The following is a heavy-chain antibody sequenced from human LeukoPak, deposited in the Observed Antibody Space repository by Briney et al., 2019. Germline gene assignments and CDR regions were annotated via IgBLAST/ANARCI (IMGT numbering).Heavy chain of an antibody. CDR3: ARDKMFTDAFDI. Sequence: PSETLSLTCTVSGGSISSGDYYWSWIRQPPGKGLEWIGYIYYSGSTYYNPSLKSRLTMSLDTSTNQFSLKLSSVTAADTAVYYCARDKMFTDAFDIWGQGTTVTVSS. D-gene: IGHD3-10*02. J-gene: IGHJ3*02. CDR2: IYYSGST. CDR1: GGSISSGDYY. V-gene: IGHV4-30-4*01.